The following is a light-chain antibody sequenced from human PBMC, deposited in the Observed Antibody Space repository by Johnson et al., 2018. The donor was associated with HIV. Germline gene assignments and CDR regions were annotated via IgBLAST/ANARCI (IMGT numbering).Light chain of an antibody. CDR1: SSTFGNSY. CDR3: GTWDSSLSAYV. CDR2: KNN. Sequence: QSVLTQPPSVSAAPGQRVTISCSGASSTFGNSYISWYQLLPGSPPKLLVFKNNERPSGIPDRFSGSKSGTSATLGITGLQTGDEAAYYCGTWDSSLSAYVFGTGTKVTVL. V-gene: IGLV1-51*02. J-gene: IGLJ1*01.